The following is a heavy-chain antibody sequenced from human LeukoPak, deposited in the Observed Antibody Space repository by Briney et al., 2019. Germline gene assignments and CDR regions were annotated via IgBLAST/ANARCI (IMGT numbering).Heavy chain of an antibody. J-gene: IGHJ4*02. CDR1: GGSISSSLYH. V-gene: IGHV4-61*02. Sequence: PSETLSLTCTVSGGSISSSLYHWSWIRQPAGKGLEWIGRIYSSGSTNYNPSLESRVSISVDTSKNQFSLNLTSVTAADTAVYCCATRQLHMTAGTHVDYWGQGTLVTVSS. D-gene: IGHD5-24*01. CDR3: ATRQLHMTAGTHVDY. CDR2: IYSSGST.